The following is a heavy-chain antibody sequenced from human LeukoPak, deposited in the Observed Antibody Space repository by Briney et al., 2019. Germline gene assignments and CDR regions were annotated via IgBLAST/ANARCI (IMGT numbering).Heavy chain of an antibody. Sequence: GGSLRLSCAASGFTFSSFWMHWVRQTAGKGLVLVARINDDGSRTDYADSVEGRFTISRDNAKNTVYLQMNRLGAEDTAVYYCVRSVRFFDWLGDFWGQGTLVIVSS. V-gene: IGHV3-74*01. CDR3: VRSVRFFDWLGDF. D-gene: IGHD3-9*01. CDR2: INDDGSRT. CDR1: GFTFSSFW. J-gene: IGHJ4*02.